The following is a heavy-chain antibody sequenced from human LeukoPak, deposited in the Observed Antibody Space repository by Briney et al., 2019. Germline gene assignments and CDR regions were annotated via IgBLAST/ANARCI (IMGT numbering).Heavy chain of an antibody. CDR3: ARDLRPGHAFDI. Sequence: GGSLRLSCAASGFTVSSNYMSWVRQAPGKGLEWVSVIYSGGSTYYADSVKGRFTIFRDNSKNTLYLQMNSLRAEDTAVYYCARDLRPGHAFDIWGQGTMVTVSS. CDR1: GFTVSSNY. D-gene: IGHD3-10*01. V-gene: IGHV3-66*01. CDR2: IYSGGST. J-gene: IGHJ3*02.